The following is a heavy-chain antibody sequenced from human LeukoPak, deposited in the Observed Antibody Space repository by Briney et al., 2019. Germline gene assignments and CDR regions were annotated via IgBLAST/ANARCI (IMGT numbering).Heavy chain of an antibody. CDR3: ARDHSGSPPSHFDY. V-gene: IGHV3-30-3*01. D-gene: IGHD1-26*01. CDR2: ISYDGSNK. J-gene: IGHJ4*02. Sequence: PGGSLRLSCAASGFTFSSYAMHWVRQAPGKGLEWVAVISYDGSNKYYADSVTGRFTISRDNSKSTLYLQMNSVRAEDTAVYYCARDHSGSPPSHFDYWGQGTLVTVSS. CDR1: GFTFSSYA.